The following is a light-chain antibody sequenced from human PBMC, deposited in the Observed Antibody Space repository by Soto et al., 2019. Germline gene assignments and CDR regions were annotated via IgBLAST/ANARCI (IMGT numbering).Light chain of an antibody. V-gene: IGKV3-20*01. CDR1: QSVSSSY. CDR2: GAS. CDR3: QQYGGSVQT. Sequence: EIVLTQSPGTLSLSPGERATLSCRASQSVSSSYLAWYQQKPGQAPRLLIYGASSRATGIPDRFSGSGSGTDFTLTISRLEPEDFAVYYCQQYGGSVQTFGQGTKVDI. J-gene: IGKJ1*01.